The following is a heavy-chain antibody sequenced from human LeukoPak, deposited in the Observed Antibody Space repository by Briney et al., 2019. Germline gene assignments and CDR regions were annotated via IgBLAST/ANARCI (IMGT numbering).Heavy chain of an antibody. CDR2: IRSEAYGGTT. D-gene: IGHD2-15*01. V-gene: IGHV3-49*04. Sequence: GRSLRLSCTASGFRFGHYAMSWVRQGPGKGLGWVGFIRSEAYGGTTEYAASVKGRFTISRDDSKSIAYLQMNRLKTEDTAMYYCAREGEYCSGGSCYWVDYWGQGTLVTVSS. CDR3: AREGEYCSGGSCYWVDY. CDR1: GFRFGHYA. J-gene: IGHJ4*02.